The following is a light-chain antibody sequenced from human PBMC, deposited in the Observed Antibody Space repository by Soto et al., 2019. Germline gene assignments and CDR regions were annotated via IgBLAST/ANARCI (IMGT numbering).Light chain of an antibody. CDR3: RQYVTSSPRT. V-gene: IGKV3-20*01. CDR1: HTISSSY. CDR2: GIS. Sequence: EIVLTQSPGTLSLSPGERATLSCRASHTISSSYLAWYQRKPGQAPRLLMYGISRRATGIPDRLSGSGSGTDFTPTITRLETEELAVYYCRQYVTSSPRTFGQGTQVQIK. J-gene: IGKJ1*01.